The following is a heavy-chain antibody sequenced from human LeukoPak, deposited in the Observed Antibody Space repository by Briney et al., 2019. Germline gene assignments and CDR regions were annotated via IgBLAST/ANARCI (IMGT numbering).Heavy chain of an antibody. CDR3: ARDYTGGWNDY. J-gene: IGHJ4*02. V-gene: IGHV3-7*01. D-gene: IGHD7-27*01. CDR1: GFTFRKHW. CDR2: IKEDGSEK. Sequence: GGSQRLSCAADGFTFRKHWMSWVRQAMGKGLECVAKIKEDGSEKHYVDSVKGRFTISRDNTKNSLYLQMNSLRAEDTAVYYCARDYTGGWNDYWGQGTLVIVSS.